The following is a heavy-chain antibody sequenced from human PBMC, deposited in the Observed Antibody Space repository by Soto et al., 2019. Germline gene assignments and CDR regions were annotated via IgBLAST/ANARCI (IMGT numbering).Heavy chain of an antibody. CDR2: ISYDGSNN. D-gene: IGHD5-12*01. CDR3: ARVQGRDGYNYAFDC. J-gene: IGHJ4*02. V-gene: IGHV3-30-3*01. Sequence: QVQLVESGGGVVQPGRSLRLSCAASGFTFSSYAMHWVRQAPGKGLEWVAVISYDGSNNYYADSVKGRFTISRDNSKNTLYLQMNSLRAEDTAVYYWARVQGRDGYNYAFDCWGQGTLVTVSS. CDR1: GFTFSSYA.